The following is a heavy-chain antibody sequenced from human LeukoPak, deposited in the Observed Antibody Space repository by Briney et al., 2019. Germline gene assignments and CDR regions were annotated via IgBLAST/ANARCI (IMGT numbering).Heavy chain of an antibody. D-gene: IGHD5-18*01. J-gene: IGHJ4*02. Sequence: GASGKVSCKASGYTFTSYGISWVRQAPGQGLEWMGWIRVYNGDTGYAQNFQGRFTMTTDTSTSTAYMELRSLRSDDTAVFYCARVKDHTTMWEADKYWGQGTLVTVSS. CDR1: GYTFTSYG. CDR3: ARVKDHTTMWEADKY. CDR2: IRVYNGDT. V-gene: IGHV1-18*01.